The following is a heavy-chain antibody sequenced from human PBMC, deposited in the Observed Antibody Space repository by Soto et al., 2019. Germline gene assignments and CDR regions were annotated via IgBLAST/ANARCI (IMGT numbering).Heavy chain of an antibody. D-gene: IGHD6-13*01. CDR1: GGSISSSSYY. Sequence: KPSETLSLTCTVSGGSISSSSYYWCWIRQPPGKGLEWIGSIYYSGSTYYNPSLKSRVTISVDTSKNQFSLKLSSVTAADTAVYYCARHSQGIAAAGIDYWGQGTLVTVSS. CDR3: ARHSQGIAAAGIDY. CDR2: IYYSGST. J-gene: IGHJ4*02. V-gene: IGHV4-39*01.